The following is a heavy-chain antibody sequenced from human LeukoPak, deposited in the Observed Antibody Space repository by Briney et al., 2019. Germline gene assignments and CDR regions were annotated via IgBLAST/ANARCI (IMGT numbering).Heavy chain of an antibody. CDR2: IIHSGST. CDR1: GGSFSGYY. CDR3: ARQFYYDSSGHNWFDP. V-gene: IGHV4-34*12. D-gene: IGHD3-22*01. Sequence: SETLSLTCAVYGGSFSGYYWSWIRQPPGKGLEWIGEIIHSGSTNYNPSLMSRVTVSVDTSKNQFSLKLSSVTAADTAVYYCARQFYYDSSGHNWFDPWGQGTLVTVSS. J-gene: IGHJ5*02.